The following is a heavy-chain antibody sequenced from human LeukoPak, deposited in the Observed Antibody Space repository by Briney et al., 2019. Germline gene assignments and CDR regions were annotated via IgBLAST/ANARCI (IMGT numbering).Heavy chain of an antibody. J-gene: IGHJ5*02. D-gene: IGHD2-15*01. V-gene: IGHV4-4*07. CDR1: GGSFSIYY. CDR3: ARHRCSGGSCYPMNWFDP. Sequence: SETLSLTCTVSGGSFSIYYWSWIRQPAGKGLEWIGRIYTSGNTYYNPSLKSRVTMSVDTSKNQFSLNLSSVTAADTAVYYCARHRCSGGSCYPMNWFDPWGQGTLVTVSS. CDR2: IYTSGNT.